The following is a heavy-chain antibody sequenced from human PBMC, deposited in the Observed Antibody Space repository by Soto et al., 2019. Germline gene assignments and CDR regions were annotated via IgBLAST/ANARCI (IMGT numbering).Heavy chain of an antibody. D-gene: IGHD1-1*01. Sequence: SGPTLVNPTETLTLTCTFSGFSLNSNEMRVTWIRQPPGKALEWLARIDWDGEKFYSSSLRTMLTISKDSSKNQVVLTMTNMDPVDTATYYCARTTHTGTDYWGQGFLVTVSS. V-gene: IGHV2-70*04. CDR3: ARTTHTGTDY. CDR2: IDWDGEK. CDR1: GFSLNSNEMR. J-gene: IGHJ4*02.